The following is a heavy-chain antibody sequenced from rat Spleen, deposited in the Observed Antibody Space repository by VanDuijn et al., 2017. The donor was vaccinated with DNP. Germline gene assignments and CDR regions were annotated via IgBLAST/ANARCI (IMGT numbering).Heavy chain of an antibody. CDR2: INTDGDIT. V-gene: IGHV5-58*01. CDR3: AKDRTGGFAMDA. Sequence: EVQLMESGGGLVQPGRSLKLSCVASGFTFSGYWMYWIRQVPGKGLEWVASINTDGDITYYPDSVKGRFTVSRDNAENTVCLQMNSLRSEDTATYYCAKDRTGGFAMDAWGQGISVTVSS. CDR1: GFTFSGYW. J-gene: IGHJ4*01. D-gene: IGHD4-1*01.